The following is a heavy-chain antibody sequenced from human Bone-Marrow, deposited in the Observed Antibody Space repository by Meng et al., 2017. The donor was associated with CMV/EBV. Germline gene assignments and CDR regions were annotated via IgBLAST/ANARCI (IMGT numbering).Heavy chain of an antibody. D-gene: IGHD6-13*01. J-gene: IGHJ4*02. CDR3: ARETAGIAAFDY. CDR2: IYYSGST. Sequence: SETLSLTCTVSGGSISSSSYYWGWIRQPPGKGLEWIGSIYYSGSTYYNPALKSRVTISVDTYKNQFSLKLSSVTAADTAVYYCARETAGIAAFDYWGQGTLVTVSS. V-gene: IGHV4-39*07. CDR1: GGSISSSSYY.